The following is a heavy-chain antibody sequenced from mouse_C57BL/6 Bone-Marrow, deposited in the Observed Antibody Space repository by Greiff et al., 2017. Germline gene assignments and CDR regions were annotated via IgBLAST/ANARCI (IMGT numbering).Heavy chain of an antibody. CDR1: GYTFTSYG. Sequence: VQLKQSGAELVRPGSSVKMSCKTSGYTFTSYGINWVKQRPGQGLEWIGYIYIGNGYTEYNEKFKGKATLTSDTSSSTAYMQLSSLTSEDSAIYVCASVTTVVANYYAMDDWGQGTSVTVSS. J-gene: IGHJ4*01. CDR3: ASVTTVVANYYAMDD. V-gene: IGHV1-58*01. D-gene: IGHD1-1*01. CDR2: IYIGNGYT.